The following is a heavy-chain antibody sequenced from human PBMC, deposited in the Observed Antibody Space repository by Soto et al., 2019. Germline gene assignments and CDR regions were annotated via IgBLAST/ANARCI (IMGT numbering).Heavy chain of an antibody. D-gene: IGHD6-19*01. J-gene: IGHJ4*02. CDR1: GDSVSSPYY. CDR2: VFHTGTT. Sequence: QVQLQESGPGLVKRSGTLSLTCAVSGDSVSSPYYWFWVRQPPGKGLEWIGEVFHTGTTSYNPSLRSRVTISMDKSINQFSLDLSSVTAADTAVYYCARSAGWYAVHSWGPGTLVIVSS. V-gene: IGHV4-4*02. CDR3: ARSAGWYAVHS.